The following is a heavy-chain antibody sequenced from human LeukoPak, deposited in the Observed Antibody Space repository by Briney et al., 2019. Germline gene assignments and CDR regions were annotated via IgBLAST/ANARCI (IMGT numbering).Heavy chain of an antibody. V-gene: IGHV3-30*02. Sequence: GGSLRLSCAASGFTFSSYGMHWVRQAPGKGLEWVAFIRYDGSNKYYADSVKGRFTISRDNSKNTLYLQMNSLRAEDTAVYYCAGYCSSTSCYPKQSDAFDIWGQGTMVTVSS. CDR2: IRYDGSNK. CDR1: GFTFSSYG. J-gene: IGHJ3*02. CDR3: AGYCSSTSCYPKQSDAFDI. D-gene: IGHD2-2*03.